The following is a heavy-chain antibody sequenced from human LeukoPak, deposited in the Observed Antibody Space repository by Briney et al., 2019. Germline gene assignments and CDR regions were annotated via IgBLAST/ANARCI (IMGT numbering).Heavy chain of an antibody. J-gene: IGHJ4*02. Sequence: SETLSLTCTVSGGSISRGSYYWSWIRQPPGKGLEWIGFIYHTGSSNYNPSLKSRVTISVDTSKNQVSLNLRSVTAADTAVYYCARVNRDTSGYYHVYFDYWGQGTLVSVSS. D-gene: IGHD3-22*01. CDR3: ARVNRDTSGYYHVYFDY. CDR1: GGSISRGSYY. V-gene: IGHV4-61*01. CDR2: IYHTGSS.